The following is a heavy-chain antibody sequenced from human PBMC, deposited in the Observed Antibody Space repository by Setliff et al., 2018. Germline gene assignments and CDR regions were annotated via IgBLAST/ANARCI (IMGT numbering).Heavy chain of an antibody. D-gene: IGHD2-15*01. CDR1: GVSIANTASY. CDR3: ARDCSGGSCYQAGGFDP. Sequence: SETLSLTCNVSGVSIANTASYWSWIRQPAGKTLEWIGRIYTSGSTNYNPSLKSRVTMSVDTSKNQFSLKLSSVTAADTAVYYCARDCSGGSCYQAGGFDPWGQGTLVTVSS. V-gene: IGHV4-4*07. J-gene: IGHJ5*02. CDR2: IYTSGST.